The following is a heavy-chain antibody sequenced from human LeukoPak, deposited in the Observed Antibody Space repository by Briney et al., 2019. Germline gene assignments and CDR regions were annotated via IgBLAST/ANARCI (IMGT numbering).Heavy chain of an antibody. CDR1: GGTFSSYA. J-gene: IGHJ3*02. Sequence: ASVKVSRKASGGTFSSYAISWVRQAPGQGLEWMGRIIPILGIANYAQKFQGRVTITADKSTSAACMELSSLRSEDTAVYYCARGQGDGYLDFGIWGQGTMVTVSS. CDR3: ARGQGDGYLDFGI. CDR2: IIPILGIA. V-gene: IGHV1-69*04. D-gene: IGHD5-24*01.